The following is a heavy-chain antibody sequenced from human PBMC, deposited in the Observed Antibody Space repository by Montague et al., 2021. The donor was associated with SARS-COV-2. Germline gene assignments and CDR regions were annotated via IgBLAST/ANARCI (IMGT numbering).Heavy chain of an antibody. V-gene: IGHV4-59*01. CDR3: ASLDRNWFDS. Sequence: SETLSPTCNVSGASISSYYWSWIRQPPGRGLEWIGYIYYTGTSRSNPSLQSRVTMSVDTSKNQFSLTVRSVTAADTAVYYCASLDRNWFDSWGQGTLVAVSS. J-gene: IGHJ5*01. D-gene: IGHD1-14*01. CDR2: IYYTGTS. CDR1: GASISSYY.